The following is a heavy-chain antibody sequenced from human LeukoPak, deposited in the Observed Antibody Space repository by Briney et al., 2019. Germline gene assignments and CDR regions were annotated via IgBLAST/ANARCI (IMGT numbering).Heavy chain of an antibody. D-gene: IGHD3-16*02. Sequence: IPSETLSLTCTVSGGSFTNYYWSWIRQPAGEGLEWIGHINTKGSTSSNPSLKSPVIMSVDTSKNQFSLKLTSVTGADTAVYYCARERVDYVWGNYRYWDYWGQGILVTVSS. CDR1: GGSFTNYY. CDR2: INTKGST. V-gene: IGHV4-4*07. J-gene: IGHJ4*02. CDR3: ARERVDYVWGNYRYWDY.